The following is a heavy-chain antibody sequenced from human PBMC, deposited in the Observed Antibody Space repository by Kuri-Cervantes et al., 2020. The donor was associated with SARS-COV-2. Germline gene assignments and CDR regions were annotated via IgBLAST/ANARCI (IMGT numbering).Heavy chain of an antibody. Sequence: GGSLRLSCAASGFTFSSYWMSWVRQAPGKGLEWVAFIRYDGSNKYYADSVKGRFTISRDNSKNTLYLQMNSLRAEDTAVYYCAKPIAAAGYYFDYWGQGTLVTVSS. V-gene: IGHV3-30*02. D-gene: IGHD6-13*01. CDR1: GFTFSSYW. CDR2: IRYDGSNK. CDR3: AKPIAAAGYYFDY. J-gene: IGHJ4*02.